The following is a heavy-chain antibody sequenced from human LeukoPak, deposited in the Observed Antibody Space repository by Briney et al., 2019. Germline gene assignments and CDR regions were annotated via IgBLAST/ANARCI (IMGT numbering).Heavy chain of an antibody. CDR2: IKEDGSEK. V-gene: IGHV3-7*01. D-gene: IGHD6-13*01. J-gene: IGHJ3*02. CDR1: GFTLSSYW. Sequence: GSLRLSCAAPGFTLSSYWMSWVRQAPGKGLEWVADIKEDGSEKYYVDSVKGRFTISRDNAKNSLYLQMNSLRAEDAAVYYCVRVVAAAGHYSFDISGQGTLVTVSS. CDR3: VRVVAAAGHYSFDI.